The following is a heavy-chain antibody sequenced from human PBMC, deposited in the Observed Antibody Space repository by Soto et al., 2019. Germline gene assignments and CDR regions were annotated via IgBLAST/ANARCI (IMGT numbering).Heavy chain of an antibody. V-gene: IGHV1-69*06. D-gene: IGHD3-16*01. Sequence: SVKVSCKASGGTFSSHAISWVRQAPGQGLEWMGGVTPRFGTASYAQKFQGRSTIIADKCTATAYMELRSLTSEDTAVYYCARGDDFDYYYGVDVWGQGTTVTVSS. J-gene: IGHJ6*02. CDR2: VTPRFGTA. CDR3: ARGDDFDYYYGVDV. CDR1: GGTFSSHA.